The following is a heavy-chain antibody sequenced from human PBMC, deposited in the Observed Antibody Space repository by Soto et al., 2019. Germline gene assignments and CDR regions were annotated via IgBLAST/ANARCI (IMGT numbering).Heavy chain of an antibody. J-gene: IGHJ4*02. CDR2: ISGSGGST. Sequence: PGGSLRLSCAASGFTFSSYAMSWVRQAPGKGLEWVSAISGSGGSTYYADPVKGRFTISRDNSKNTVYLQMNSLRGEDTAVYYCAKDRMPVSGTLFDFWGQGILVTVSS. D-gene: IGHD6-19*01. CDR3: AKDRMPVSGTLFDF. CDR1: GFTFSSYA. V-gene: IGHV3-23*01.